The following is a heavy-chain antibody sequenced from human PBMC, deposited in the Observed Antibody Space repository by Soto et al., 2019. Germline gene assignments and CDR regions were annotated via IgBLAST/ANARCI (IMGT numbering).Heavy chain of an antibody. CDR1: GGSMSSSNW. J-gene: IGHJ4*02. D-gene: IGHD3-10*01. CDR2: THHSGRT. V-gene: IGHV4-4*02. CDR3: ARHNYGSGSTYFDY. Sequence: SETLSLTCTVSGGSMSSSNWWNWVRQPPGKGLEWIGETHHSGRTNYNPSLKSRVTISVDTSKNQFSLKLNSMTAADTAVYYCARHNYGSGSTYFDYWGQGTLVTVSS.